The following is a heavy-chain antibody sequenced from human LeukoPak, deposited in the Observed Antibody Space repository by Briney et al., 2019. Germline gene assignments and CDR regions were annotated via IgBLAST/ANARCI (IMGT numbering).Heavy chain of an antibody. CDR1: GFTFSRYS. CDR2: ISSSSSYI. V-gene: IGHV3-21*01. J-gene: IGHJ4*02. Sequence: GGSLRLSCAASGFTFSRYSMNWVRQAPGKGLEWVSSISSSSSYIYYTDSVKGRFTISRDNAKNSLYLQMNSLRAEDTAVYYCARTPPLMITFGGVIQPAFDYWGQGTLVTVSS. CDR3: ARTPPLMITFGGVIQPAFDY. D-gene: IGHD3-16*02.